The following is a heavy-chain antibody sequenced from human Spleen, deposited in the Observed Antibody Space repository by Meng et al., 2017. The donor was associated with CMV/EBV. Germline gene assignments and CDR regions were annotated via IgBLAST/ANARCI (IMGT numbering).Heavy chain of an antibody. J-gene: IGHJ4*02. CDR2: TYYRSKWYN. V-gene: IGHV6-1*01. CDR1: GYKLSSKRAP. D-gene: IGHD6-19*01. CDR3: ARSGSSGWIDY. Sequence: QLQPPSPGLVNPPPPLSPTLAISGYKLSSKRAPWNWIRQSPSRGLEWLGRTYYRSKWYNGYAVSVKSRITINPDTSKNQFSLQLNSVTPEDTAMYYCARSGSSGWIDYWGQGTLVTVSS.